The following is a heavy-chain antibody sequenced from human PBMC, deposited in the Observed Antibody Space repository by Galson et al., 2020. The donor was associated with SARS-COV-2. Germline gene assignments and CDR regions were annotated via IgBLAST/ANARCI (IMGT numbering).Heavy chain of an antibody. Sequence: KIGESPKISCKGSGYRFPSYWIGWVRQMPGKGLEWMGIISPGDSDTRYSPSLQGQVTISADKPINTGYLQWSSLKASDTPMYYCARLGFGSDVGCCARQGYASDYWGQGTLVTVSS. V-gene: IGHV5-51*01. CDR1: GYRFPSYW. CDR2: ISPGDSDT. J-gene: IGHJ4*02. CDR3: ARLGFGSDVGCCARQGYASDY. D-gene: IGHD2-15*01.